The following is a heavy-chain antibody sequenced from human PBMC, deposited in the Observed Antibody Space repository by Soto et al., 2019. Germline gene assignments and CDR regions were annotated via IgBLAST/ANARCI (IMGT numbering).Heavy chain of an antibody. CDR2: INWDSGDI. CDR1: GISFDDDA. CDR3: AKDTAPGFYDANGRLDY. V-gene: IGHV3-9*01. Sequence: GGSLRLSCIVSGISFDDDAMHWVRQVPGKGREWVSGINWDSGDIGYADSVKGRFTISRDNAKNSLYLQMNSLKTEDTALYYCAKDTAPGFYDANGRLDYWGQGTRVTVSS. J-gene: IGHJ4*02. D-gene: IGHD2-8*01.